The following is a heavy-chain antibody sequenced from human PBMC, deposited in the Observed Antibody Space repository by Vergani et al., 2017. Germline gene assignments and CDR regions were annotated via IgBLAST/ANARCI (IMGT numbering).Heavy chain of an antibody. J-gene: IGHJ6*02. CDR2: IYPGDSDT. D-gene: IGHD2-21*01. CDR1: GYSFTSYW. Sequence: EVQLVQSGAEVKKPGESLKISCKGSGYSFTSYWIGWVRQMPGKGLEWMGIIYPGDSDTRYSPSFQGQVTISADKSISTAYLQWSSLKASDTAMYYCARHLYSRLEVTHKDYYYGMDVWGQGTTVTVSS. CDR3: ARHLYSRLEVTHKDYYYGMDV. V-gene: IGHV5-51*01.